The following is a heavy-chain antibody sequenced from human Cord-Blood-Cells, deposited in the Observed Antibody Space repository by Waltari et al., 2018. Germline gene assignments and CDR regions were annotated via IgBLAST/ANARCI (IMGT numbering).Heavy chain of an antibody. V-gene: IGHV4-34*01. J-gene: IGHJ5*02. CDR1: GGSFSGYY. CDR3: ARGEWLRSGWFDP. CDR2: INHSGST. D-gene: IGHD5-12*01. Sequence: QVQLQQWGAGLLKPSETLSLTCAVHGGSFSGYYWSWIRPPPGKGLGWIGEINHSGSTNYNPSLKSRVTISVGTSKNQFSLKLSSVTAADTAVYYCARGEWLRSGWFDPWGQGTLVTVSS.